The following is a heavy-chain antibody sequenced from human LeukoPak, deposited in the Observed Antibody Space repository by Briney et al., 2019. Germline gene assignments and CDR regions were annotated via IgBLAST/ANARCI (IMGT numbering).Heavy chain of an antibody. Sequence: SETLSLTCSVSDDSITMYYWTWIRQPPGKGLEWIGYVDHTGSTNFNPSLNGRVSISRDTTKNLFSLRLRSVTAADTAVYFCARGRVSSSTWYSTYYYYFYMDVWGKGTTVTVSS. CDR2: VDHTGST. CDR3: ARGRVSSSTWYSTYYYYFYMDV. D-gene: IGHD1-1*01. J-gene: IGHJ6*03. V-gene: IGHV4-59*01. CDR1: DDSITMYY.